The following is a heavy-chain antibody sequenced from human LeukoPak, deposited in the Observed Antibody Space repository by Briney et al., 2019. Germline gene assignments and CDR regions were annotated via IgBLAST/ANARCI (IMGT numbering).Heavy chain of an antibody. CDR3: AKDAERGFDFSNSLQS. CDR1: GFTLSHYA. J-gene: IGHJ4*02. D-gene: IGHD4-11*01. V-gene: IGHV3-33*06. CDR2: IWNDGSDK. Sequence: PGGSLRLSCTTSGFTLSHYAMHWVRQAPGKGLQWVAVIWNDGSDKYYGDSVKGRFTISRDNSKKTVYLQLSSLRVEDTAVYYCAKDAERGFDFSNSLQSWGQGTLVTVSS.